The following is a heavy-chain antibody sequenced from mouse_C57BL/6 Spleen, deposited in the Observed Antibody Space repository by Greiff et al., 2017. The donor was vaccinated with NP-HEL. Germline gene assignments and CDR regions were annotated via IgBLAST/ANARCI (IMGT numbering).Heavy chain of an antibody. CDR2: INPNNGGT. CDR1: GYTFTDYN. J-gene: IGHJ4*01. Sequence: EVHLVESGPELVKPGASVKIPCKASGYTFTDYNMDWVKQSHGKSLEWIGDINPNNGGTIYNQKFKGKATLTVDKSSSTAYMELRSLTSEDTAVYYCAIYYYGYYYAMDYWGQGTSVTVSS. CDR3: AIYYYGYYYAMDY. D-gene: IGHD1-1*01. V-gene: IGHV1-18*01.